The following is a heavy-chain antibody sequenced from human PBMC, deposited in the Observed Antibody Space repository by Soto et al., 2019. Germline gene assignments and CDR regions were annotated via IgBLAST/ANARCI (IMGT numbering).Heavy chain of an antibody. CDR2: IYYSGST. J-gene: IGHJ4*02. CDR3: ARETPLRGGSNYGYDY. V-gene: IGHV4-30-4*01. D-gene: IGHD4-4*01. Sequence: PSETLSLTCTVSGGSISSGDYYWSWIRQPPGKGLEWIGYIYYSGSTYYNPSLKSRVTISVDTSKNQFPLKLSSVTAADTAVYYCARETPLRGGSNYGYDYWGQGTLVTVSS. CDR1: GGSISSGDYY.